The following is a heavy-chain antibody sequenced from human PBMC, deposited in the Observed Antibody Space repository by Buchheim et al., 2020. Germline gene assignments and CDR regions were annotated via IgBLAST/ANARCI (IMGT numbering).Heavy chain of an antibody. Sequence: EVLLVESGGGLVQPGGSLRLSCAASGFTFSDYYMHWVRQAPGKGLEWVSNINGDVSPINYADSVRGRFTISRDNAKSTVYLQMNSLRAEDTAVYYCARLAMTGTNYWGQGIL. V-gene: IGHV3-74*01. CDR3: ARLAMTGTNY. CDR2: INGDVSPI. CDR1: GFTFSDYY. J-gene: IGHJ4*02. D-gene: IGHD6-19*01.